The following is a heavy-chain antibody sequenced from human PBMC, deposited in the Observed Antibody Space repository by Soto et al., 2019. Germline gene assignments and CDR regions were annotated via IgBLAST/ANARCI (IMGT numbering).Heavy chain of an antibody. D-gene: IGHD3-3*01. CDR2: VYSSGRT. CDR3: ARTRRDTIFGVVIFGWFDP. Sequence: QVQLQQSGPGLVRPSETLSLTCTVSGGSFSDNYWNWLRQSPGKGLEWIGDVYSSGRTNYNPSFGSRVTMSIDTANNQFSLKLTSVTAADTAVYYCARTRRDTIFGVVIFGWFDPWGQGARVIVSS. V-gene: IGHV4-59*01. CDR1: GGSFSDNY. J-gene: IGHJ5*02.